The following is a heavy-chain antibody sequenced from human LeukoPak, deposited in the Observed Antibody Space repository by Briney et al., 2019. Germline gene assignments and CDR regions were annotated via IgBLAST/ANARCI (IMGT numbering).Heavy chain of an antibody. CDR3: AKDPGRFDWLFFYFDY. Sequence: PGGSLRLSCAASGFTFSSYWMTWVRQAPGKGLEWVANIKQDGSEKYYVDSVKGRFTISRDNAKNSLYLQMNSLRAEDTAVYYCAKDPGRFDWLFFYFDYWGQGTLVTVSS. J-gene: IGHJ4*02. CDR2: IKQDGSEK. V-gene: IGHV3-7*01. CDR1: GFTFSSYW. D-gene: IGHD3-9*01.